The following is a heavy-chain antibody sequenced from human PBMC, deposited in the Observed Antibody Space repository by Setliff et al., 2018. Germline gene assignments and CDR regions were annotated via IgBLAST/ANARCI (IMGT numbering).Heavy chain of an antibody. D-gene: IGHD3-22*01. CDR2: VDHSGNT. CDR1: GDSISGDY. J-gene: IGHJ4*02. Sequence: SETLSLTCTVSGDSISGDYWGWIRQSPGKGLDWIGTVDHSGNTFYNPSLKSRVTISVAPSKNQVSLKLTSVSAADTAVYYCARRDSTGYYGYSFDFWGQGTLVTVSS. V-gene: IGHV4-39*01. CDR3: ARRDSTGYYGYSFDF.